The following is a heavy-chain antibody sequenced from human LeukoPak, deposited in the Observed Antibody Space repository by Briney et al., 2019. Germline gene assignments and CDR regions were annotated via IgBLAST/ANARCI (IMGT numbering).Heavy chain of an antibody. V-gene: IGHV4-34*01. CDR1: GGSLSDYY. J-gene: IGHJ4*02. D-gene: IGHD3-16*01. CDR3: SLWQEITDY. CDR2: INYNGIS. Sequence: PSETLSLTCAVYGGSLSDYYWGWLRQPPGKGLGWIGDINYNGISTSNPSLKSRVALSVDTSTNQFTWNLSTVTAVDTAVNYCSLWQEITDYWGQGNLVTVSS.